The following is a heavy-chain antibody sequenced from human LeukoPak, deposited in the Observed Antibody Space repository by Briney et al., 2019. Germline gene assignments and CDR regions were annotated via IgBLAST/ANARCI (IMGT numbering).Heavy chain of an antibody. Sequence: SETLSLTCAVYGGSFSGYYWSWIRQHPGKGLEWIGYIYYSGSTYYNPSLKSRVTISVDTSKNQFSLKLSSMTAADTAVYYCARVQPGIAAAGTLYYFDYWGQGTLVTVSS. D-gene: IGHD6-13*01. CDR2: IYYSGST. CDR3: ARVQPGIAAAGTLYYFDY. V-gene: IGHV4-31*11. J-gene: IGHJ4*02. CDR1: GGSFSGYY.